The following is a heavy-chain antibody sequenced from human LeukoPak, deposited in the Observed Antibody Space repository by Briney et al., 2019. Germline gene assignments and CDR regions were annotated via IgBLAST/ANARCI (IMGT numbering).Heavy chain of an antibody. D-gene: IGHD5-12*01. CDR2: IYHSGST. CDR3: ARSCRILDIVATIRARLGGNGFDI. Sequence: PSETLSLTCTVSGGSIGNGDYYWGWIRQPPGKGLEWIGSIYHSGSTYYNPSLKSRVTIAVETSKNQFSLKLSSVTAADKAVYYCARSCRILDIVATIRARLGGNGFDIWGQGTMVTVSS. CDR1: GGSIGNGDYY. J-gene: IGHJ3*02. V-gene: IGHV4-39*07.